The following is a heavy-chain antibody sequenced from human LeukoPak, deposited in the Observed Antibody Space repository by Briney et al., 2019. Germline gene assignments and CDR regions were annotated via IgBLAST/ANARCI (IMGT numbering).Heavy chain of an antibody. CDR3: ARHRVITMIVGGGTFDY. CDR2: IYYSGGT. J-gene: IGHJ4*02. V-gene: IGHV4-39*01. D-gene: IGHD3-22*01. CDR1: GGSISSSSYY. Sequence: SSETLSLTCTVSGGSISSSSYYWGWIRQPPGKGLEWIGSIYYSGGTYYNPSLKSRVTISVDTSKNQFSLKLSSVTAADTAVYYCARHRVITMIVGGGTFDYWGQGTLVTVSS.